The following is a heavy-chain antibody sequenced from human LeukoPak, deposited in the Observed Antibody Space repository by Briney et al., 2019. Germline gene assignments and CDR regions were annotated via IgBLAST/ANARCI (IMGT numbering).Heavy chain of an antibody. V-gene: IGHV3-30-3*01. J-gene: IGHJ4*02. D-gene: IGHD2-2*01. CDR3: ARRSASSALDY. Sequence: GGSLRLSCTASGSTFSSSAMHWVRQAPGKGLEWVAVISNDATGIYYAASVEGRFTISRDNSKNTMSLQMNSLTPEDTAVYYCARRSASSALDYWGQGTLVTVSS. CDR1: GSTFSSSA. CDR2: ISNDATGI.